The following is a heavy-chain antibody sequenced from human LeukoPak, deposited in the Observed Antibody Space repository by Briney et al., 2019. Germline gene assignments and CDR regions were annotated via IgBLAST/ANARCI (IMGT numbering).Heavy chain of an antibody. J-gene: IGHJ5*02. V-gene: IGHV4-4*07. CDR1: GGSISSYY. CDR2: IYTSGST. D-gene: IGHD3-10*01. Sequence: SETLSLTCTVSGGSISSYYWSWIRQPAGKGLEWIGRIYTSGSTNYNPSLKSRVTMSVDTSKNQFSLKLSSVTAAATAVYYCARDPYYGSGGNWFDPWDQGTLVTVSS. CDR3: ARDPYYGSGGNWFDP.